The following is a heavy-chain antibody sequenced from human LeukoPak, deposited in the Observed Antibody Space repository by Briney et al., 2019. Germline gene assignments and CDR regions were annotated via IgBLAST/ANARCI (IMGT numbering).Heavy chain of an antibody. D-gene: IGHD3-22*01. J-gene: IGHJ4*02. CDR2: ISAYNGNT. Sequence: ASVKVSCKASGYTFTSYGISWVRQAPGQGLEWMGWISAYNGNTNYAQKLQGRVTMTTDTSTSTAYMELRSLRSDDTAVYYCAREGAYYDSSGQGDYWGQGTLVTVSS. CDR1: GYTFTSYG. CDR3: AREGAYYDSSGQGDY. V-gene: IGHV1-18*01.